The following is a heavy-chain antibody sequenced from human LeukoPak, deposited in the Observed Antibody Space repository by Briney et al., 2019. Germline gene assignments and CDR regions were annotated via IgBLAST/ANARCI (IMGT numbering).Heavy chain of an antibody. CDR2: FDPEDGET. Sequence: ASVKVSCKVSGYTLTELSMHWVRQAPGKGLEWMGGFDPEDGETIYAQKFQGRVTMTEDTSTDTAYMELSSLRSEDTAVYYCAKGLATLRPSGWYIYWGQGTLVTVSS. J-gene: IGHJ4*02. CDR3: AKGLATLRPSGWYIY. D-gene: IGHD6-19*01. V-gene: IGHV1-24*01. CDR1: GYTLTELS.